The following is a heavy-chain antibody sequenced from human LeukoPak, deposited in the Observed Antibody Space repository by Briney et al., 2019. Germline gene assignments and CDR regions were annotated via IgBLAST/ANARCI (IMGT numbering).Heavy chain of an antibody. Sequence: ASVKVSCKASGYSFTDNYIHWVRQAPGQGLEWMGGIDPNSGGATYAQQFQGRVTMTRDTSISTAYMELSRLRSDDTAVYYCARVGPGIAAAFGYWGQGTLVTVSS. V-gene: IGHV1-2*02. CDR3: ARVGPGIAAAFGY. J-gene: IGHJ4*02. CDR1: GYSFTDNY. D-gene: IGHD6-13*01. CDR2: IDPNSGGA.